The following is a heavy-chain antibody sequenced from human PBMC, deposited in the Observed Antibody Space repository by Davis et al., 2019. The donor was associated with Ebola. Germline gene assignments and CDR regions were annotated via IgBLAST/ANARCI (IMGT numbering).Heavy chain of an antibody. Sequence: GGSLRLSCAASGFTFSSYGMHWVRQAPGKGLEWVAVIWYDGSNKYYADSVKGRFTISRDNSKNTLYLQMNSLRAEDTAVYYCARDTVTTAIDIWGQGTMVTVSS. CDR1: GFTFSSYG. CDR2: IWYDGSNK. D-gene: IGHD4-17*01. CDR3: ARDTVTTAIDI. V-gene: IGHV3-33*01. J-gene: IGHJ3*02.